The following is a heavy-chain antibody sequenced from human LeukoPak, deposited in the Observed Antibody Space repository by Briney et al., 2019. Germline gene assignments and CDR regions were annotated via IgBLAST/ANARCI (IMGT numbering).Heavy chain of an antibody. V-gene: IGHV3-48*01. CDR2: ISSSSSTI. J-gene: IGHJ4*02. CDR1: GFTFSSYS. Sequence: GGSLRLSCAASGFTFSSYSMNWVRQAPGKGLEWVSYISSSSSTIYYADSVKGRFTISRDNAKNSLYLQMNSLRAEDTAVYYCARDFRSEDFDYWGQGTLVTVSS. CDR3: ARDFRSEDFDY.